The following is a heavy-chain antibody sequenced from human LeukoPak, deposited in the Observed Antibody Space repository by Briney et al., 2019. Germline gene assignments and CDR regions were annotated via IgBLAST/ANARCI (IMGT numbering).Heavy chain of an antibody. D-gene: IGHD3-22*01. J-gene: IGHJ4*02. Sequence: GASVKVSCKASGYTFTSYYMHWVRQAPGQGLEWMGIINPSGGSTSYAQKFQGRVTMTRDTSTSTVYMELSSLRSEDTAVYYCATDLRDDSSGYYSPDFDYWGQGTLVTVSS. CDR2: INPSGGST. V-gene: IGHV1-46*01. CDR1: GYTFTSYY. CDR3: ATDLRDDSSGYYSPDFDY.